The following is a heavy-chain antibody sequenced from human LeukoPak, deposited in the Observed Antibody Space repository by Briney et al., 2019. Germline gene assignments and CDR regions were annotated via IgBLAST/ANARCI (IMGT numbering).Heavy chain of an antibody. V-gene: IGHV3-23*01. CDR1: GFTFSSYA. Sequence: GGSLRLSCAASGFTFSSYAMSWVRQAPGKGLEWVSAISGSGGSTYYADSVKGRFTISRDNSKNTLYLQMNSLRAEDTAVYYCANSPSSRWYGRFDYWGQGTLVTVSS. CDR3: ANSPSSRWYGRFDY. J-gene: IGHJ4*02. CDR2: ISGSGGST. D-gene: IGHD6-13*01.